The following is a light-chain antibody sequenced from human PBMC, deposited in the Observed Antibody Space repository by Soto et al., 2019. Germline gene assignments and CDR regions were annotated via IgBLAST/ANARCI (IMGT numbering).Light chain of an antibody. CDR3: QQYGTSPMYT. CDR1: QIVSTIY. Sequence: EIVLTQSPGTLSLSPGERATLSCRASQIVSTIYLAWYQQKPGQAPRLLIYGSSSRAPGIPDRFSGNGSGTEFTLTISRLEPEDFAVYYCQQYGTSPMYTFGQGTKLEIK. CDR2: GSS. V-gene: IGKV3-20*01. J-gene: IGKJ2*01.